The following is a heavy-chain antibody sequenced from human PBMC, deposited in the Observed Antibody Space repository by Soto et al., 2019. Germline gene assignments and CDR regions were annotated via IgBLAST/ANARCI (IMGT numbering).Heavy chain of an antibody. D-gene: IGHD1-26*01. CDR2: ISGSGDST. Sequence: EVQLLESGGGLVQPGGSLRLSCAASGFTFSSYAMRWVRQAPGKGLEWLSAISGSGDSTYYADSVKGRFTISRDNSKNTLYLQMNSLRAEDTAVYYCARRSSGSNYDSWGQGTLVTVSS. V-gene: IGHV3-23*01. J-gene: IGHJ5*01. CDR1: GFTFSSYA. CDR3: ARRSSGSNYDS.